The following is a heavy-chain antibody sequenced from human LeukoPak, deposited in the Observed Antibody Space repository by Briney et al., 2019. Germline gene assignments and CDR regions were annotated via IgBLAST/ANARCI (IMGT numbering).Heavy chain of an antibody. CDR3: AKSHWVTYRGYFDS. V-gene: IGHV3-23*01. Sequence: GGTLSLSCTASGFTFTTYAMSWVRRPPGKGLEWLSTISNSGDNTYYADSVKGRFTSYWDNSKNTLSLQMNRLRAEDTAVYYCAKSHWVTYRGYFDSWGQGTLVTVSS. CDR2: ISNSGDNT. CDR1: GFTFTTYA. D-gene: IGHD4-23*01. J-gene: IGHJ4*02.